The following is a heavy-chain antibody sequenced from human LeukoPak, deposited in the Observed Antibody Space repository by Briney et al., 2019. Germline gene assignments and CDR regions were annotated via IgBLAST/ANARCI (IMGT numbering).Heavy chain of an antibody. D-gene: IGHD2-8*01. Sequence: GESLKISCKGSGYSFTSYWIGWVRQAPGKGLEWVSSISSSSSYIYYADSVKGRFTISRDNAKNSLYLQMNSLRAEDTAVYYCARVSVLMVYATEYYFDYWGQGTLVTVSS. CDR1: GYSFTSYW. V-gene: IGHV3-21*01. CDR2: ISSSSSYI. J-gene: IGHJ4*02. CDR3: ARVSVLMVYATEYYFDY.